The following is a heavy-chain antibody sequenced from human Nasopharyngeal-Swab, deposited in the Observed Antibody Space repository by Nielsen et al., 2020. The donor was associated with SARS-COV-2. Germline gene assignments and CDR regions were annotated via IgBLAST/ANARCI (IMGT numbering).Heavy chain of an antibody. CDR3: ARDSSGIVDEWPCYYYYYMDV. Sequence: GGSLRLSCAASGFTFSSYWMSWVRQAPGKGLEWVANIKQDGSEKYYVDSVKGRFTISRDNAKNSLYLQMNSLRAEDTAVYYCARDSSGIVDEWPCYYYYYMDVWGKGTTVTVSS. D-gene: IGHD2-15*01. V-gene: IGHV3-7*03. CDR1: GFTFSSYW. J-gene: IGHJ6*03. CDR2: IKQDGSEK.